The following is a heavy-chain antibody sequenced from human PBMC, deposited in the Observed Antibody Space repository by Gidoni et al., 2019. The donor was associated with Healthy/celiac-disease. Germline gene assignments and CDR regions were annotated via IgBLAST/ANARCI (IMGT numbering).Heavy chain of an antibody. D-gene: IGHD4-4*01. J-gene: IGHJ6*02. CDR2: LYTSGST. CDR1: GGSISSYY. CDR3: AREDSTVTTNYYYYGMDV. V-gene: IGHV4-4*07. Sequence: QVQLQESGPGLVKPSETLSLTCTVSGGSISSYYWSWIRQPAGKGLEWIGRLYTSGSTNYNPSLKSRVTMSVDTSKNQFSLKLSSVTAADTAVYYCAREDSTVTTNYYYYGMDVWGQGTTVTVSS.